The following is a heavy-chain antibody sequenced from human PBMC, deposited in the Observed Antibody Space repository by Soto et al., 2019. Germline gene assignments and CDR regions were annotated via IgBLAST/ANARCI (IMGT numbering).Heavy chain of an antibody. CDR3: VKGGDSSSWYNWFDP. V-gene: IGHV3-64D*08. Sequence: PWGSLRLSCSASGFTFSSYAMHWVRQAPGKGLEYVSAISSNGGSTYYADSVKGRFTISRDNSKNTLYLQMSSLRAEDTAVYYCVKGGDSSSWYNWFDPWGQGTLVTVSS. J-gene: IGHJ5*02. CDR2: ISSNGGST. CDR1: GFTFSSYA. D-gene: IGHD6-13*01.